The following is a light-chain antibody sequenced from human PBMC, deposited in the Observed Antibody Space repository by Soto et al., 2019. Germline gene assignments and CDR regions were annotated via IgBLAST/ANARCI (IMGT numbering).Light chain of an antibody. CDR1: QSVTSSY. J-gene: IGKJ4*01. CDR2: GAS. CDR3: QQFGDSLT. Sequence: TVLTQSPGTLSLSPGERATLSCRASQSVTSSYLAWYQQKPGQAPRLLIYGASTRATGIPDRFSGSGSGTDFPLSVSRLEPEDFAVYYCQQFGDSLTFGGGTKVEI. V-gene: IGKV3-20*01.